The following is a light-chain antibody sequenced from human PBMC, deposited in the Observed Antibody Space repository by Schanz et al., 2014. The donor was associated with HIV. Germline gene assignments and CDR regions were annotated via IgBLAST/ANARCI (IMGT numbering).Light chain of an antibody. CDR2: SNS. V-gene: IGLV1-44*01. CDR1: SSNIRINT. J-gene: IGLJ2*01. Sequence: QLVLTQPPSASGTPGQRVTISCSGSSSNIRINTVNWYQQFPGTAPKLLIYSNSRRPSGVPDRFSGSKSGTSASLAISGLQSADEAEYYCAAWDDSLNGVVFGGGTKLTVL. CDR3: AAWDDSLNGVV.